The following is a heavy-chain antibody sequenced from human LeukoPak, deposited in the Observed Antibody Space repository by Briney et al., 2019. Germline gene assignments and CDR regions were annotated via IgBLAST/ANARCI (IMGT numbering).Heavy chain of an antibody. V-gene: IGHV3-15*01. D-gene: IGHD3-10*01. CDR3: TTGIDRGVVYDY. J-gene: IGHJ4*02. CDR1: GFTFRNAW. CDR2: IKSKADGETT. Sequence: GGSLRLSCAASGFTFRNAWMNWVRQAPGKGLEWVGRIKSKADGETTDYTAPVKGRFTISRDDSKNTLDLQMNSLKTEDTAVYYCTTGIDRGVVYDYWGQGTLVTVSS.